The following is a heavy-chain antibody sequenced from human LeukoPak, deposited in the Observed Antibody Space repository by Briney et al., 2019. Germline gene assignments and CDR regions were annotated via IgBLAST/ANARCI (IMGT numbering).Heavy chain of an antibody. CDR3: AKVLTGEKVFDI. CDR1: GGSISNGGCY. J-gene: IGHJ3*02. CDR2: IYYTGNT. Sequence: PSQTLSLTCTVSGGSISNGGCYWSWVRQRPGKGLEWIGYIYYTGNTHYNPSLKSRVTISVDTSKNHFSLKLSSVTAADTGVYYCAKVLTGEKVFDIWGQGTMVTASS. D-gene: IGHD2/OR15-2a*01. V-gene: IGHV4-31*03.